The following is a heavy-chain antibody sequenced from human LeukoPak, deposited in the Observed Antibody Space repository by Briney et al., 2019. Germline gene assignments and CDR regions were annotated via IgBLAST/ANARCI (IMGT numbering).Heavy chain of an antibody. V-gene: IGHV3-53*01. D-gene: IGHD3-9*01. CDR2: IYSDGST. CDR3: ARAFTISPDY. J-gene: IGHJ4*02. Sequence: PGGSLRLSCAASGFTVSNNSMSWVRQAPGTGLEWVSLIYSDGSTSYADSVKGRFTISRDNAKNSLYLQMNSLRAEDTAVYYCARAFTISPDYWGQGTLVTVSS. CDR1: GFTVSNNS.